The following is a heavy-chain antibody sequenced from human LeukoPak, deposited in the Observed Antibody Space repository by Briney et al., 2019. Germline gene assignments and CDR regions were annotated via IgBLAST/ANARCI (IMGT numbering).Heavy chain of an antibody. CDR2: IYHSGST. CDR1: GDSISSGGYS. V-gene: IGHV4-30-2*01. CDR3: ARASDYDSSSYYYFDY. J-gene: IGHJ4*02. D-gene: IGHD3-22*01. Sequence: SETLSLTCAVSGDSISSGGYSRSWIRQPPGKGLEWIGYIYHSGSTYYNPSLKSRVTISIDRSKNQFSLKLSSVTAADTAVYYCARASDYDSSSYYYFDYWGQGTLVTVSS.